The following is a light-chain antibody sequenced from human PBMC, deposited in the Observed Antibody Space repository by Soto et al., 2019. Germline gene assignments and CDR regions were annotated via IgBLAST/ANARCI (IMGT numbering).Light chain of an antibody. J-gene: IGKJ2*01. CDR3: QQYHTFSYT. V-gene: IGKV1-5*01. CDR2: DVS. Sequence: DIQMTQSPSTLSASVGDRVTITCRASQTISSSLAWYQQQPGKAPKLLIYDVSTLKRGVPSRFSGSRSGTEFTLSISSLQPDDFATYYCQQYHTFSYTFGQGTSLES. CDR1: QTISSS.